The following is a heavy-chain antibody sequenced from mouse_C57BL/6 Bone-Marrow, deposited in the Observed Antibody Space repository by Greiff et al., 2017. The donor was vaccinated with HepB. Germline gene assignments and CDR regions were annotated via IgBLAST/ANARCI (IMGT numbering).Heavy chain of an antibody. Sequence: QVHVKQSGAELARPGASVKLSCKASGYTFTSYGISWVKQRTGQGLEWIGEIYPRSGNTYYNEKFRGKATLTADKSSSTAYMELRSLTSEDSAVYFCADGAYWGQGTLVTVSA. CDR3: ADGAY. V-gene: IGHV1-81*01. CDR2: IYPRSGNT. J-gene: IGHJ3*01. CDR1: GYTFTSYG.